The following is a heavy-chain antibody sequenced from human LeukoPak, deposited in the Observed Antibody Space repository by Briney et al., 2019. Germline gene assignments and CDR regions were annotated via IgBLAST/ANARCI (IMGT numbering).Heavy chain of an antibody. CDR1: GYTFTSYC. Sequence: GASVKVSCKASGYTFTSYCMHWVLQAPGQGLEWMGIINPSGGSTSYAQKFQGRVTMTRDTSTSTVYMELSSLRSEDTAVYYCAREGNELRLGYWGQGTLVTVSS. J-gene: IGHJ4*02. CDR3: AREGNELRLGY. V-gene: IGHV1-46*01. CDR2: INPSGGST. D-gene: IGHD3-16*01.